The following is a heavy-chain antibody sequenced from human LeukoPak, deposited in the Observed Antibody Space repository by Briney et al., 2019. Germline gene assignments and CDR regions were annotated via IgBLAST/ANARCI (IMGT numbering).Heavy chain of an antibody. V-gene: IGHV4-61*01. CDR2: IYYSGST. CDR3: ARDYYGSGSYYNYYYYGMDV. J-gene: IGHJ6*04. CDR1: GGSVSSGSYY. Sequence: SETLSLTCTASGGSVSSGSYYWSWIRQPPGKGLEWIGYIYYSGSTNYNPSLKSRVTISVDTSKNQFSLKLSSVTAADTAVYYCARDYYGSGSYYNYYYYGMDVWGKGTTVTVSS. D-gene: IGHD3-10*01.